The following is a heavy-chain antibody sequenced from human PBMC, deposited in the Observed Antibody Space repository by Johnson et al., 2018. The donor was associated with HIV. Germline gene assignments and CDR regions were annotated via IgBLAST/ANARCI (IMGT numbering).Heavy chain of an antibody. D-gene: IGHD3-10*01. V-gene: IGHV3-20*04. J-gene: IGHJ3*02. Sequence: EVQLVESGGGVVRPGGSLRLSCAASGFTFDDYGMNWVRQAPGKGLEWVSGINWNGGSTLYADSVKGRFTISRDNSKNFLHLQMNSLRPEDTALYYCARDGSGSYYNGHAFDIWGQGTMVTVSS. CDR2: INWNGGST. CDR3: ARDGSGSYYNGHAFDI. CDR1: GFTFDDYG.